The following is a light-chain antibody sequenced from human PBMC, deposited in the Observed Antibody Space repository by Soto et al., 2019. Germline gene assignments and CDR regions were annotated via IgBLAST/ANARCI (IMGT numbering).Light chain of an antibody. CDR1: QSITTY. J-gene: IGKJ3*01. CDR2: AAS. CDR3: QQTFTFPIT. Sequence: DIQMTQSPSSLSASVGDRVTISFRASQSITTYLNWYQQKPGTAPKLRIYAASNLQSGVPSRFSGTGSGTDFTLTISGLQPAEFATYHCQQTFTFPITCGPGTRVYIK. V-gene: IGKV1-39*01.